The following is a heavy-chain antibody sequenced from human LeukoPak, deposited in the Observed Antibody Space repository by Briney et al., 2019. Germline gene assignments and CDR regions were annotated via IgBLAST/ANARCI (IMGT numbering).Heavy chain of an antibody. D-gene: IGHD4-17*01. CDR1: GGTFSSYA. V-gene: IGHV1-69*06. Sequence: SVKVSCKASGGTFSSYAISWVRQAPGQGLEWMGGIIPIFGTANYAQKFQGRVTITADKSTSTAYMELSSLRSEDTTVYYCAKDDYGDYLDYWGQGTLVTVSS. CDR3: AKDDYGDYLDY. CDR2: IIPIFGTA. J-gene: IGHJ4*02.